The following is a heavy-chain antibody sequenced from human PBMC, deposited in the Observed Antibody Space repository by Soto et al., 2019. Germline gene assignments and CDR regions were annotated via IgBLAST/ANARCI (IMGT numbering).Heavy chain of an antibody. CDR2: ISYAGSNI. Sequence: GDLRLSCAASGYNFSSYGLHWVRQAPVKGLEWVAVISYAGSNIYYSDYVKGRFTISRDNSKNTLYLHLNSLRAEDTAVYYFARDSSECDMAGRLGYWGQGTSDTAFS. D-gene: IGHD6-6*01. J-gene: IGHJ4*02. CDR1: GYNFSSYG. CDR3: ARDSSECDMAGRLGY. V-gene: IGHV3-30*03.